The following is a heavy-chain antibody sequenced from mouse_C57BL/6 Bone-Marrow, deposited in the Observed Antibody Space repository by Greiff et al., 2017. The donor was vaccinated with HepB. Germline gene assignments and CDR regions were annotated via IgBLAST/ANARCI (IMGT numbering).Heavy chain of an antibody. D-gene: IGHD1-1*01. CDR3: AREGVPHYYGSSHYFDY. V-gene: IGHV1-54*01. J-gene: IGHJ2*01. CDR1: GYAFTNYL. CDR2: INPGSGGT. Sequence: QVQLQQSGAELVRPGTSVKVSCKASGYAFTNYLIEWVKQRPGQGLEWIGVINPGSGGTNYNEKFKGKATLTADKSSSTAYMQLSSLTSEDSAVYFCAREGVPHYYGSSHYFDYWGQGTTLTVSS.